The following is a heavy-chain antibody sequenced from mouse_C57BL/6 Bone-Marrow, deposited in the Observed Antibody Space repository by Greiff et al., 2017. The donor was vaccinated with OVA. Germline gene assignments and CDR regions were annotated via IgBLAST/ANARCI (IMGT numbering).Heavy chain of an antibody. Sequence: QVQLQQSGAELARPGASVKLSCKASGYTFTSYGISWVKQRTGQGLEWIGEIYPRSGNTYYSEKFKGKATLTADKSSSTAYMELRSLTSEDSAVYFCARRGYGQYYFDYWGQGTTLTVSS. D-gene: IGHD1-2*01. CDR2: IYPRSGNT. V-gene: IGHV1-81*01. J-gene: IGHJ2*01. CDR3: ARRGYGQYYFDY. CDR1: GYTFTSYG.